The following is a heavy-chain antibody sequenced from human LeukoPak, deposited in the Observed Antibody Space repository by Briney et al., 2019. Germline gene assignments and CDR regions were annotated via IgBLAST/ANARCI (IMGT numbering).Heavy chain of an antibody. J-gene: IGHJ4*02. V-gene: IGHV3-74*01. CDR1: GFTFRSYW. Sequence: PGGSLRLSCAASGFTFRSYWMHWVRQAPGKGLVWVSRINTAGSSISYADSVKGRFTISRDNAKNTLYLQINSLRVEDTAVYYCARGAVAGTYFDYWGQGNLVTVSS. CDR3: ARGAVAGTYFDY. D-gene: IGHD6-19*01. CDR2: INTAGSSI.